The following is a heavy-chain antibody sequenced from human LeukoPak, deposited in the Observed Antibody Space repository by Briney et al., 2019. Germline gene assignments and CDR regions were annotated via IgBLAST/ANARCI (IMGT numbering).Heavy chain of an antibody. CDR2: IYTSGST. V-gene: IGHV4-61*02. CDR3: AREPSTVTPPFGY. Sequence: PSETLSLTCTVSGGSISSGSYYWSWIRQPAGKGLEWIGRIYTSGSTNYNPSLKSRVTISVDTSKNQFSLKLSSVTAADTAVYYCAREPSTVTPPFGYWGQGTLVTVSS. J-gene: IGHJ4*02. D-gene: IGHD4-17*01. CDR1: GGSISSGSYY.